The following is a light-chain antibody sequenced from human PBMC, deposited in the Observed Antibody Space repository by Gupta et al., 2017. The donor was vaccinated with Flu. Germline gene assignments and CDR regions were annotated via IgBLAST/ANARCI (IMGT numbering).Light chain of an antibody. V-gene: IGKV1-39*01. Sequence: DIQMTQSPSSLSASVGDRVTITFRASQSISSYLNWYQQKPGKAPKLLIYAASSLQSGVPSRFSGSGSGTDFPLTIRSLQPEDFATYYCQQSYSTPTTFGQGTKVEIK. CDR2: AAS. CDR3: QQSYSTPTT. J-gene: IGKJ1*01. CDR1: QSISSY.